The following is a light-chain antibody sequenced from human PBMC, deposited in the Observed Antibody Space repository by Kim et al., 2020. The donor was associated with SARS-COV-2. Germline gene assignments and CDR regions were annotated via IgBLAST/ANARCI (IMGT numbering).Light chain of an antibody. CDR3: QKYNSDTWT. Sequence: ASVGDRVTITCRASQGISNYLAWYQQKPGKVPKLLIYAASALRSGVPSRFSGSGSGTDFTLTISSLQPEDVATYYCQKYNSDTWTFGQGTKVDIK. J-gene: IGKJ1*01. V-gene: IGKV1-27*01. CDR2: AAS. CDR1: QGISNY.